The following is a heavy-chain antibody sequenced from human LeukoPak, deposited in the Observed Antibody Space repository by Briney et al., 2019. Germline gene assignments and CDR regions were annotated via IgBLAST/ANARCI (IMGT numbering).Heavy chain of an antibody. CDR1: GYSFTSYW. CDR3: ASAYSYGNDAFDI. Sequence: PGESLKISCKGSGYSFTSYWIGWVRQMPGKGLEWMGIIYPGDSDTRYSPSFQGQVTISADKSISTAYLQWSSLKASDTDMYYCASAYSYGNDAFDIWGQGTMVTVSS. CDR2: IYPGDSDT. J-gene: IGHJ3*02. D-gene: IGHD5-18*01. V-gene: IGHV5-51*03.